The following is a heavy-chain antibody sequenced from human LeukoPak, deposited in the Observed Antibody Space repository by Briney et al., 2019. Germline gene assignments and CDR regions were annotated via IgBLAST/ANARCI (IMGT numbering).Heavy chain of an antibody. D-gene: IGHD5-18*01. CDR1: GGSFSGYY. CDR3: TRVERGYSYGSFDS. Sequence: SETLSLTCAVYGGSFSGYYWSWIRQPPGKGLEWIGEINHSGSTNYNPSLKSRVTISVDTSKNQFSLKLSSVTAADTAMYHCTRVERGYSYGSFDSWGQGTLVTVSS. V-gene: IGHV4-34*01. CDR2: INHSGST. J-gene: IGHJ4*02.